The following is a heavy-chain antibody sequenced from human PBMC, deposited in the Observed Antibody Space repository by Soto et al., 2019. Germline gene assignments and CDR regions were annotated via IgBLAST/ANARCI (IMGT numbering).Heavy chain of an antibody. J-gene: IGHJ4*02. D-gene: IGHD2-15*01. CDR2: INHSGST. V-gene: IGHV4-34*01. CDR1: GGSFSGYY. Sequence: SETLSLTCAVYGGSFSGYYWSWIRQPPGKGLEWIGEINHSGSTNYNPSLKSRVTISVDTSKNQFSLKLSSVTAADTAVYYCNGYCSGGSCYSSNYWGQGIQVTVSS. CDR3: NGYCSGGSCYSSNY.